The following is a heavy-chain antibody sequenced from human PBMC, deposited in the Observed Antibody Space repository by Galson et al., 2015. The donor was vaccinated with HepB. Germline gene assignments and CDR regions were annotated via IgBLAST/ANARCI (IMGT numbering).Heavy chain of an antibody. J-gene: IGHJ4*02. V-gene: IGHV3-21*01. CDR2: ISSSSSFI. CDR3: AREWGGAYSDGIDY. D-gene: IGHD4-17*01. Sequence: SLRLSCAASGFTFSSYRMNWVRQAPGKGLEWVSSISSSSSFIYCADSVKGRFTISRDNAKNSLYLQMISLRAEDTAVYYCAREWGGAYSDGIDYWGQGTLVTVSS. CDR1: GFTFSSYR.